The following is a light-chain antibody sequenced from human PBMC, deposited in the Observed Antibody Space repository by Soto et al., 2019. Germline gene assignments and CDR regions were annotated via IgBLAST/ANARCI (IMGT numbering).Light chain of an antibody. V-gene: IGKV3D-20*02. J-gene: IGKJ3*01. Sequence: ELVLTQSPGSLSLSPGGRATLSCKTSQSSGSNFVAWYQQKPGQPPRLLMYASVNRATGIPDRFSGSASGTDFTLTISSLEPEDFAVYYCQQRSSWPATFGPGTKVDIK. CDR2: ASV. CDR1: QSSGSNF. CDR3: QQRSSWPAT.